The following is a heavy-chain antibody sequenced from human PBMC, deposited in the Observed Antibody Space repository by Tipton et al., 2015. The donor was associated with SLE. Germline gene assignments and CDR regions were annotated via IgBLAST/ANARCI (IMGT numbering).Heavy chain of an antibody. J-gene: IGHJ4*02. CDR3: AREDGDKNYFDY. CDR1: GGSISSGGYY. D-gene: IGHD4-17*01. V-gene: IGHV4-31*03. Sequence: TLSLTCTVSGGSISSGGYYWSWIRQHPGKGLEWIGYIYYSGSTYYIPSLKSRVTISVDTSKNQFSLKLSSVTAADTAVYYCAREDGDKNYFDYWGQGTLVTVTS. CDR2: IYYSGST.